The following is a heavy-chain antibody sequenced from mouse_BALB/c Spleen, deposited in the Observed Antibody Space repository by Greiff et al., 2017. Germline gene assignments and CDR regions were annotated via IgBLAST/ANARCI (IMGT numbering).Heavy chain of an antibody. J-gene: IGHJ3*01. CDR3: ARAMITPWFAY. V-gene: IGHV1-4*02. Sequence: LVESAAELARPGASVKMSCKASGYTFTSYTMHWVKQRPGQGLEWIGYINPSSGYTEYNQKFKDKTTLTADKSSSTAYMQLSSLTSEDSAVYYCARAMITPWFAYWGQGTLVTVSA. CDR2: INPSSGYT. D-gene: IGHD2-4*01. CDR1: GYTFTSYT.